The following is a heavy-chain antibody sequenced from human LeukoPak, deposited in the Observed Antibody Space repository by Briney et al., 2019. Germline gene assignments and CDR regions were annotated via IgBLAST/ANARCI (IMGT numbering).Heavy chain of an antibody. D-gene: IGHD3-9*01. CDR1: GFTLSSFG. J-gene: IGHJ4*02. CDR2: ISGSSGRT. Sequence: GVSLRLPCAASGFTLSSFGMSWVRQAPGKGLEWVSAISGSSGRTYYADAVKGRFTVSRDISKNTVSLQMNRLRADDTAMYHYAKDRFYDILTGYPDYWGRGTLGTVSS. V-gene: IGHV3-23*01. CDR3: AKDRFYDILTGYPDY.